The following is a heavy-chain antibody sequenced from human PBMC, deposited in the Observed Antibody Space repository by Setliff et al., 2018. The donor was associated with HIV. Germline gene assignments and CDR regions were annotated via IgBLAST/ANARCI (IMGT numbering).Heavy chain of an antibody. CDR2: IYPDDSDI. J-gene: IGHJ3*01. CDR3: ARRDGRSMNAFQI. CDR1: DYTFTTYW. Sequence: GESLKISCKALDYTFTTYWIAWVRQMPGEGLEWMGIIYPDDSDIRYNPSFQNQITISADNSIATAYLQLNNLKASDTATYYCARRDGRSMNAFQIWGPGTMVTVSS. D-gene: IGHD2-21*01. V-gene: IGHV5-51*01.